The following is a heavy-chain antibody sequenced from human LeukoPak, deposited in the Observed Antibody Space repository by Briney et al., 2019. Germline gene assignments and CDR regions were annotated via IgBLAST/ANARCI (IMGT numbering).Heavy chain of an antibody. Sequence: PSETLSLTCAVSTYSISNNYYWVWIRQPPGRGLEWIGSLYHSDSAYYNTSLRSRVSMSVDTSKNQFSLTLSFVTAADTAVYYCARQHDSYYYYYIDVWGSGTTVTVSS. V-gene: IGHV4-38-2*01. CDR1: TYSISNNYY. CDR3: ARQHDSYYYYYIDV. CDR2: LYHSDSA. J-gene: IGHJ6*03.